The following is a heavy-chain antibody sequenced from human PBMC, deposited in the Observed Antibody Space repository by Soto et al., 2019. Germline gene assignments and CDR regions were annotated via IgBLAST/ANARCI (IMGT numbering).Heavy chain of an antibody. J-gene: IGHJ4*02. CDR1: GGSISSSSYY. Sequence: LSLTCTVSGGSISSSSYYWGWIRQPPGKGLDWIGNIYYSGSTYYYPSLKSRVTISVDTSKNQFSLKLSSVTAADTAVYYCARLNSHNYDFDYWGQGTLVTVS. V-gene: IGHV4-39*01. CDR2: IYYSGST. CDR3: ARLNSHNYDFDY. D-gene: IGHD3-22*01.